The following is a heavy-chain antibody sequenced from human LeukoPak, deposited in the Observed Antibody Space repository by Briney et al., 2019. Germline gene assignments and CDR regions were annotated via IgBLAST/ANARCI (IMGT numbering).Heavy chain of an antibody. CDR1: GYTFTSYG. D-gene: IGHD3-22*01. J-gene: IGHJ3*02. Sequence: GASVKVSCKASGYTFTSYGISWVRQAPGQGLEWMGWISAYNGNTNYAQKLQGRVTMTTDTSTSTAYMELRSLRSDDTAVYYCARGRTTMIVVVDAFDSWGQGTMVTASS. CDR2: ISAYNGNT. V-gene: IGHV1-18*01. CDR3: ARGRTTMIVVVDAFDS.